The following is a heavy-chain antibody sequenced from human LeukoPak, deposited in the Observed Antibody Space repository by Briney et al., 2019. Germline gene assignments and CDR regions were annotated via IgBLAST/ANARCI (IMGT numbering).Heavy chain of an antibody. CDR3: ARGHEMRY. CDR2: IYPGDSDT. V-gene: IGHV5-51*01. D-gene: IGHD5-24*01. Sequence: GESLKISCQASGYSFTTYWIAWVRQLPGKGLEWMGIIYPGDSDTRYSPSFQGQVTISADKSISTAYLQWSSLKASDTAMYYCARGHEMRYWGQGTLVTVSS. J-gene: IGHJ4*02. CDR1: GYSFTTYW.